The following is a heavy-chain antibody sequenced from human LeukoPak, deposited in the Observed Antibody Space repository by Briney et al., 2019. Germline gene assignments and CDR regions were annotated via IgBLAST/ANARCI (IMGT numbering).Heavy chain of an antibody. CDR3: ARDHYYDSSGYLN. V-gene: IGHV3-7*01. J-gene: IGHJ4*02. D-gene: IGHD3-22*01. CDR1: GFTFSSYW. Sequence: GGSLGLSCAASGFTFSSYWMSWVRQAPGKGLEWVANIKQDGSEKYYVDSVKGRFTISRDNAKNSLYLQMNSLRAEDTAVYYCARDHYYDSSGYLNWGQGTLVTVSS. CDR2: IKQDGSEK.